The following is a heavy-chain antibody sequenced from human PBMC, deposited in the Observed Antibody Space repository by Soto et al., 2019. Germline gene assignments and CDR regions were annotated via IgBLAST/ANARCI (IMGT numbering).Heavy chain of an antibody. CDR1: GFTFSSYG. V-gene: IGHV3-33*01. CDR2: IWYDGSNK. D-gene: IGHD3-9*01. Sequence: GGSLRLSCAASGFTFSSYGMHWVRQAPGKGLEWVAVIWYDGSNKYYADSVKGRFTISRDNSKNTLYLQMNSLRAEDTAVYYCARDCRLRYFDSSSGGMDVWGQGTTVTVSS. CDR3: ARDCRLRYFDSSSGGMDV. J-gene: IGHJ6*02.